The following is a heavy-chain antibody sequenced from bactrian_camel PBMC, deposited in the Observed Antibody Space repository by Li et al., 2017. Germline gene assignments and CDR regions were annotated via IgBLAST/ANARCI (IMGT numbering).Heavy chain of an antibody. CDR3: SALRLDGPGTCWDRLRAVENTY. CDR1: GATFSTY. V-gene: IGHV3S1*01. D-gene: IGHD4*01. CDR2: IDTGDGST. J-gene: IGHJ4*01. Sequence: LVESGGGSVQAGGTLRLSCAASGATFSTYSWFRQAPGKEREGVAAIDTGDGSTYYLNSVEGRFTIAHDNAKNTLYLQMNSLTPEDTGMYICSALRLDGPGTCWDRLRAVENTYSGQGTQVTVS.